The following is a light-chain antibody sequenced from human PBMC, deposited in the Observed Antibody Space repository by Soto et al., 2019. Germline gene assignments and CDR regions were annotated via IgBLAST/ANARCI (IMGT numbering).Light chain of an antibody. CDR3: QQYRGYSTWT. V-gene: IGKV1-5*01. CDR1: QSVGRL. J-gene: IGKJ1*01. Sequence: DIQMTQSPSTLSAFVGDRVTITCRASQSVGRLLAWYQQRPGEAPKVLSWDASTLRRGVPSRFSGSGSGTDFTLTISRLEPEDFATYYCQQYRGYSTWTFGQGTRVDLK. CDR2: DAS.